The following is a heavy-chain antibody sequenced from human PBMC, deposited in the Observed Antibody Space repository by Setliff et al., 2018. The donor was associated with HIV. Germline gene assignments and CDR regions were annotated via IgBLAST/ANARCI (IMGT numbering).Heavy chain of an antibody. V-gene: IGHV4-39*01. Sequence: SETLSLTCTVSGGSISTSRYYWGWLRQPPGKGLEWIGSINYRGNTYYNPALKSRAAISVDTSKNQISLKLSSVTAADSAVYYCASLDGSESPYIYYYYMDVWGKGTEVTVSS. CDR3: ASLDGSESPYIYYYYMDV. D-gene: IGHD3-10*01. CDR1: GGSISTSRYY. CDR2: INYRGNT. J-gene: IGHJ6*03.